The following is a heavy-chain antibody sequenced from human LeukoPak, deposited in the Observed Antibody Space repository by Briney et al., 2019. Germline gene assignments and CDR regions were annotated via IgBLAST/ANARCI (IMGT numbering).Heavy chain of an antibody. J-gene: IGHJ4*02. CDR1: GLTFSSYS. CDR2: ISSGGGGT. Sequence: GGSLRLSCAASGLTFSSYSMNWVRQAPGKGLEWISYISSGGGGTYYADSVKGRFTISRDNAKNSLYLQMNSLRAEDTAVYYCARDLSPVVRASPMGYWGQGTLVTVSS. CDR3: ARDLSPVVRASPMGY. V-gene: IGHV3-48*04. D-gene: IGHD3-10*01.